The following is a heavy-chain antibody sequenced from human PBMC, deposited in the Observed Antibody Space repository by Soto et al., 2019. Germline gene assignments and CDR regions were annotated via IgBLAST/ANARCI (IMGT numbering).Heavy chain of an antibody. V-gene: IGHV1-8*01. Sequence: QVQLMQSGAEVKKPGASVKVSCKASGYTFTTYDINWVRQAPGQVLAWMGWMNPNRTNTGYAEKFQGRVTMTRDTSISTAYMELSSLRYDDTAVYYCVRGGFLSHDHVIIAPATLGFDPWGQGTLVTVSS. J-gene: IGHJ5*02. CDR2: MNPNRTNT. D-gene: IGHD2-2*01. CDR3: VRGGFLSHDHVIIAPATLGFDP. CDR1: GYTFTTYD.